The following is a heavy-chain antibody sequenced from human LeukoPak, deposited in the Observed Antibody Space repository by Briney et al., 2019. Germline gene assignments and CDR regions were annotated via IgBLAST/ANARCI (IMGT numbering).Heavy chain of an antibody. J-gene: IGHJ5*02. CDR1: GDSISNYY. D-gene: IGHD6-19*01. V-gene: IGHV4-59*01. CDR2: IYYSGST. Sequence: PSETLSLTCTVSGDSISNYYWSWIRQPPGKGLEWIGFIYYSGSTNYNPSLKSRVTISVDTSKNQFSLKLSSVTAADTAVYYCARAVYSSGWFDPWGQGTLVTVSS. CDR3: ARAVYSSGWFDP.